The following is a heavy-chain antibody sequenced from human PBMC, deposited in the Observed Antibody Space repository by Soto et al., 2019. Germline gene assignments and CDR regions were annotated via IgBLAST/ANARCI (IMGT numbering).Heavy chain of an antibody. D-gene: IGHD3-3*01. J-gene: IGHJ4*02. CDR1: GFTFSTYG. V-gene: IGHV3-30*18. Sequence: QVQLVESGGGVVQPGRSLRLSCAASGFTFSTYGMHWVRQAPGKGLEWVAVISYDGNTEYYADSVKGRLTISRDNSKNTLYLQMSSLRAEDTAVYYCAKNKGANYDFWSGPEYWGQETLVTVSS. CDR2: ISYDGNTE. CDR3: AKNKGANYDFWSGPEY.